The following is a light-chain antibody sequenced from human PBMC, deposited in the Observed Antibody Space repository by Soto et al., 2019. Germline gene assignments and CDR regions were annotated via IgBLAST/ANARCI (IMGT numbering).Light chain of an antibody. CDR1: SGSVSTGYY. CDR2: STN. Sequence: QTVVTQEPSFSVSPGGTVTLTCGLSSGSVSTGYYPTWYQQTPGQAPRTLIYSTNTRSSGVPDRFSGSILDNKAALTITGAQADDESDYYCVLHMGSGIVVFGGGTQLTVL. J-gene: IGLJ2*01. V-gene: IGLV8-61*01. CDR3: VLHMGSGIVV.